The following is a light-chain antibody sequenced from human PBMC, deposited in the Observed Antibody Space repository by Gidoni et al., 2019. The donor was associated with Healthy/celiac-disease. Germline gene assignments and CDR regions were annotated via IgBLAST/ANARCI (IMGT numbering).Light chain of an antibody. J-gene: IGKJ2*01. CDR3: QQLNSYPRYT. CDR2: PAA. Sequence: IQLTQSPSSLPASVVDGVTITCRASQGISSYLAWYQQKPEKATKLLIYPAASWQSGVPSRFSGSGAGTDFTLITSSRQPEDFVTYYCQQLNSYPRYTFGQGTKLEIK. V-gene: IGKV1-9*01. CDR1: QGISSY.